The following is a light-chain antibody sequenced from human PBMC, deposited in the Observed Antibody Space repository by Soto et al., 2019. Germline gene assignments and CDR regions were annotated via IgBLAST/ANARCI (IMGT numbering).Light chain of an antibody. Sequence: EIVLTHSPGTLSFSPGERATLSFRASQSVSSSYLAWYQQKPGQAPRLLIYGASSRATGIPDRFSGSGSGTDFNLTISRLEPEDFAVYYCQQYGSSPWTFGQGTKVDIK. J-gene: IGKJ1*01. V-gene: IGKV3-20*01. CDR3: QQYGSSPWT. CDR2: GAS. CDR1: QSVSSSY.